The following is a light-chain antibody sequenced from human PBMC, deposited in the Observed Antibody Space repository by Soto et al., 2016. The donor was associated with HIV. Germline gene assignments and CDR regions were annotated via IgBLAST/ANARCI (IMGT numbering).Light chain of an antibody. V-gene: IGLV3-21*03. J-gene: IGLJ2*01. CDR1: NIGIKT. CDR2: DDS. Sequence: SYELTQPPSVSVAPGKTARITCGGNNIGIKTVHWYQQKPGQAPVLVVFDDSDRPSGIPVRFSGSNSGNTATLTISRVEAGDEAEYYCQVWDSSSDRGVFGGGTKLTVL. CDR3: QVWDSSSDRGV.